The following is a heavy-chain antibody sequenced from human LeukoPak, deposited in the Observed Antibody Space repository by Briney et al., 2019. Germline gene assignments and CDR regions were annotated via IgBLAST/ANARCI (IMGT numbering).Heavy chain of an antibody. Sequence: GGSLRLSCAASGFTFSDYYMSWIRQAPGKGLEWVSYISSSGSTIYYADSVKGRFTISRDNAKNSLYLQMNSLRAEDTAVYYCASSDYYDSSGYAWWGRGTLVTVSS. CDR1: GFTFSDYY. D-gene: IGHD3-22*01. J-gene: IGHJ4*02. CDR2: ISSSGSTI. V-gene: IGHV3-11*01. CDR3: ASSDYYDSSGYAW.